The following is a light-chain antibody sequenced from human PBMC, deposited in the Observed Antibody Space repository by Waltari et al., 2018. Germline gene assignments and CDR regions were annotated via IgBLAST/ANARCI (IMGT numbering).Light chain of an antibody. CDR2: DVN. CDR1: SNDVGGYNY. V-gene: IGLV2-14*01. J-gene: IGLJ3*02. Sequence: SALTQPASVSGAPGQSLTISCTGISNDVGGYNYVSWYQQHPGKAPKLIIYDVNNRPSGISYRFSGSKSGDTASLTISGLQPEDEADYYCSSCASTIPLGVFGGGTKLTVL. CDR3: SSCASTIPLGV.